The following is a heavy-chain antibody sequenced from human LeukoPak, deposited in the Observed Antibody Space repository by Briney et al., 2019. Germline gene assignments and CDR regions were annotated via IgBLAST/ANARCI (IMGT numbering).Heavy chain of an antibody. CDR1: EYSFTSYW. CDR3: ARLRKDSSVSDC. Sequence: KPGESLKISCKGSEYSFTSYWISWVRQMPGKGLEWMGRIDPSDSYTNYSPSFQGHVTISADKSVSTAYLQWSSLRASDTAMYYCARLRKDSSVSDCWGQGTLVTVSS. J-gene: IGHJ4*02. D-gene: IGHD6-25*01. CDR2: IDPSDSYT. V-gene: IGHV5-10-1*01.